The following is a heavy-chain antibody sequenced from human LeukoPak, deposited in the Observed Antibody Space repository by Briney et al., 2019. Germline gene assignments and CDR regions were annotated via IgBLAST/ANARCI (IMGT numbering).Heavy chain of an antibody. J-gene: IGHJ3*02. V-gene: IGHV3-48*03. CDR3: ARVATMVRVPLDALDI. Sequence: GGSLRLSCAISGFTFSGCELTWVRQAPGKGLEWISYISRSGNTIYYADSVKGRFTTSRDNAKNSLYLQMNSLRVEDTAVYYCARVATMVRVPLDALDIWGQGTMVSVSS. CDR2: ISRSGNTI. CDR1: GFTFSGCE. D-gene: IGHD3-10*01.